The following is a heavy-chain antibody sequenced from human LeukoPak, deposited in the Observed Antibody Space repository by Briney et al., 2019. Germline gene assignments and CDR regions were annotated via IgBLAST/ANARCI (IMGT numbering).Heavy chain of an antibody. Sequence: GESLKISCQASGYKFVSQWIGWVRQRPGKGLEWMGIIYPDDSDTRYSPSFQGQVTISADKSISTAYLQWSSLKASDTAIYYCARRTYYYDSNGYSFDYWGQGTPVTVSS. CDR3: ARRTYYYDSNGYSFDY. J-gene: IGHJ4*02. D-gene: IGHD3-22*01. V-gene: IGHV5-51*01. CDR1: GYKFVSQW. CDR2: IYPDDSDT.